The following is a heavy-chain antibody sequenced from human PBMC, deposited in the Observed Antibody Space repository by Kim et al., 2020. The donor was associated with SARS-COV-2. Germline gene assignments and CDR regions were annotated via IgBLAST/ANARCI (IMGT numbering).Heavy chain of an antibody. CDR1: GGTFSSYA. CDR3: ARVEYYDILTGYYGDDAFDI. J-gene: IGHJ3*02. Sequence: SVKVSCKASGGTFSSYAISWVRQAPGQGLEWMGGIIPIFGTANYAQKFQGRVTITADESTSTAYMELSSLRSEDTAVYYCARVEYYDILTGYYGDDAFDIWGQGTMVTVSS. D-gene: IGHD3-9*01. V-gene: IGHV1-69*13. CDR2: IIPIFGTA.